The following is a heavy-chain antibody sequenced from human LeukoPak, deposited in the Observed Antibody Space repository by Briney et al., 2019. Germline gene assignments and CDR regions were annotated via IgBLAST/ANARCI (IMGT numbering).Heavy chain of an antibody. CDR1: GFTFSSYE. Sequence: PGGSLRLSCAASGFTFSSYEMNWVRQAPGKGREWVSYISSSGSTIYYADSVKGRFTISRDNAKNSLYLQMNSLRAEDTAVYYCARASSSWYGLDYWGQGTLVTVSS. CDR3: ARASSSWYGLDY. J-gene: IGHJ4*02. V-gene: IGHV3-48*03. D-gene: IGHD6-13*01. CDR2: ISSSGSTI.